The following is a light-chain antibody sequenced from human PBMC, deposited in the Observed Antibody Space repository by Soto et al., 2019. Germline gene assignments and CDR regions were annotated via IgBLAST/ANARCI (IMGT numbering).Light chain of an antibody. Sequence: QAVVTQPPSVSGPPGQRVTISCTGSSSNIGAGYDVHWYQQLPGTAPKLLIYGNSNRPSGVPDRFSGSKSGTSASLAITGLQAEDEADYYCQSYDSSLDVVFGGGTKLTVL. CDR1: SSNIGAGYD. J-gene: IGLJ2*01. CDR3: QSYDSSLDVV. V-gene: IGLV1-40*01. CDR2: GNS.